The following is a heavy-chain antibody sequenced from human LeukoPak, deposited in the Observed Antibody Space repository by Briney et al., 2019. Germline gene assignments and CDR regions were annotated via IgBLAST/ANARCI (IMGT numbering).Heavy chain of an antibody. D-gene: IGHD3-22*01. CDR3: AKRDAYDSSGFSPLFDH. J-gene: IGHJ4*02. V-gene: IGHV3-23*01. Sequence: GGSLRLSCAASGFGFSNYAMGWVRQAPGKGLEWVSAISGNGGSLYYADSMKGRFTISRDNSKSELYLQVNSLTAEDTAVYYRAKRDAYDSSGFSPLFDHWGQGTLVTVSS. CDR1: GFGFSNYA. CDR2: ISGNGGSL.